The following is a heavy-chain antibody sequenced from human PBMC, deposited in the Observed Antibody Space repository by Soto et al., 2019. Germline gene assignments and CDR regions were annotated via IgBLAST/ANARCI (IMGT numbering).Heavy chain of an antibody. CDR2: ISGSGGNT. CDR3: AKDGDYYDSSSYYRNLDY. Sequence: PGGSLRLSCAASGFTFSSYAMTWVRQAPGKGLEWVSVISGSGGNTYYADSVKGRFTISRDNSKNTLSLQMNSLRAEDTAVYYCAKDGDYYDSSSYYRNLDYWGQGTLVTVSS. V-gene: IGHV3-23*01. CDR1: GFTFSSYA. D-gene: IGHD3-22*01. J-gene: IGHJ4*02.